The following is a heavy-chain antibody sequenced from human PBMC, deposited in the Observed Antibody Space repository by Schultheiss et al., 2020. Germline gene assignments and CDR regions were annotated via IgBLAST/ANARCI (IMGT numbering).Heavy chain of an antibody. CDR3: ARHAVFGRSTGLFDY. J-gene: IGHJ4*02. V-gene: IGHV4-31*03. CDR2: IYYSGST. CDR1: GGSISSSSYY. Sequence: SETLSLTCTVSGGSISSSSYYWSWIRQPPGKGLEWIGYIYYSGSTYYNPSLKSRVTISVDTSKNQFSLKLSSVTAADTAVYYCARHAVFGRSTGLFDYWGQGTLVTGSS. D-gene: IGHD1-1*01.